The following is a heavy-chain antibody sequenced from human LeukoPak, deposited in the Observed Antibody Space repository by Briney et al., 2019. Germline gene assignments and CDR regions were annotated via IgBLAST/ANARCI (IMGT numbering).Heavy chain of an antibody. CDR2: IYSGGST. J-gene: IGHJ4*02. CDR3: ARATTTRTRFDY. CDR1: GFTFSSNY. V-gene: IGHV3-53*01. D-gene: IGHD4-17*01. Sequence: GGFLRLSCAASGFTFSSNYMSWVRQAPGKGLEWVSVIYSGGSTYYADSVKGRFTISRDNSKNTLYLQMNSLRDEGTAVYFCARATTTRTRFDYWGQGTLVTVSS.